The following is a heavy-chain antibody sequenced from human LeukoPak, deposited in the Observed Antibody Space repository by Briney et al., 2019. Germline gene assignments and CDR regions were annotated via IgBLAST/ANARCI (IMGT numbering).Heavy chain of an antibody. CDR3: TRDLCSGGSCYHDYFDY. Sequence: GRSLRLSCTASGFTFGDYAMSWVRQAPGKGLEWVGFIRSKAYGGTTEYAASVKGRFTISRDDSKSIAYLQMNSLKTEDTAVYYCTRDLCSGGSCYHDYFDYWGRGTLVTVSS. J-gene: IGHJ4*02. CDR2: IRSKAYGGTT. V-gene: IGHV3-49*04. CDR1: GFTFGDYA. D-gene: IGHD2-15*01.